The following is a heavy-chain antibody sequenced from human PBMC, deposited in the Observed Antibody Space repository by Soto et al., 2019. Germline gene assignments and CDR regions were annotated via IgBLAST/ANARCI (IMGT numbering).Heavy chain of an antibody. D-gene: IGHD5-18*01. Sequence: QVQLVQSGAEVKKPGSSVKVSCKASGGTFSSYTISWVRQAPGQGLEWMGRIIPILGIANYAQKFQGRVTITADXXTXTXXMELSSLRSEDTAVYYCSIVDTANTTYYYYYGMDVWGQGTTVTVSS. J-gene: IGHJ6*02. CDR2: IIPILGIA. CDR1: GGTFSSYT. CDR3: SIVDTANTTYYYYYGMDV. V-gene: IGHV1-69*02.